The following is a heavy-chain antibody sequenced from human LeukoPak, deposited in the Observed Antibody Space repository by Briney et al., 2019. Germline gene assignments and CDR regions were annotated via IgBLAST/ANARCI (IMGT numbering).Heavy chain of an antibody. D-gene: IGHD3-3*01. Sequence: GGSLRLSCAASGFTFSSYAMSWVRQAPGKGLEWVSAISGSGGSTYYADSVKGRFTISRDNSKNTLYLQMNSLRAEDTAVYYCAKFPNYDFWSGYYGYFQHWGQGTLVTVSS. V-gene: IGHV3-23*01. CDR2: ISGSGGST. CDR3: AKFPNYDFWSGYYGYFQH. CDR1: GFTFSSYA. J-gene: IGHJ1*01.